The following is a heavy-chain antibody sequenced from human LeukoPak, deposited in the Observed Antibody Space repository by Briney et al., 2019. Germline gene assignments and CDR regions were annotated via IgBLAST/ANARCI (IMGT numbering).Heavy chain of an antibody. CDR1: GGSFSGYY. J-gene: IGHJ4*02. D-gene: IGHD5-18*01. V-gene: IGHV4-34*01. CDR3: ARSRIQLWGYYFDY. Sequence: PSETLSLTCAVYGGSFSGYYWSWIRQPPGKGLEWIGEINHSGSTNYNPSLKSQVTISVDTSKNQSSLKLSSVTAADTAVYYCARSRIQLWGYYFDYWGQGTLVTVPS. CDR2: INHSGST.